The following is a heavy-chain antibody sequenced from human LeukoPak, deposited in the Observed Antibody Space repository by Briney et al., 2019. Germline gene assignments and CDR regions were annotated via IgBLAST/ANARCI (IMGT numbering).Heavy chain of an antibody. Sequence: PSETLSLTCTVSGGSISSYYWSWIRQPAGKGLEWIGRIYTSGSTNYNPSLKSRVTMSVDMSKNQFSLKLSSVTAADTAVYYCAREAFGGVIAGHIDYWGQGTLVTVSS. V-gene: IGHV4-4*07. CDR3: AREAFGGVIAGHIDY. CDR1: GGSISSYY. D-gene: IGHD3-16*02. J-gene: IGHJ4*02. CDR2: IYTSGST.